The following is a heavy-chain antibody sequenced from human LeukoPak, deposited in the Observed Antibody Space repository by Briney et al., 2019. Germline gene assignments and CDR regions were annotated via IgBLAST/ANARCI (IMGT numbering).Heavy chain of an antibody. Sequence: SETLSLTCTVSGGSVSSGSYYWSWIRQPPGKGLEWIGYIYYSGSTNYNHSLTSRVTISVDSSKNQFSLKLSSVTAADTAVYYCARGVGYSSSWYFDYWGQGTLVTVSS. D-gene: IGHD6-13*01. J-gene: IGHJ4*02. V-gene: IGHV4-61*01. CDR3: ARGVGYSSSWYFDY. CDR1: GGSVSSGSYY. CDR2: IYYSGST.